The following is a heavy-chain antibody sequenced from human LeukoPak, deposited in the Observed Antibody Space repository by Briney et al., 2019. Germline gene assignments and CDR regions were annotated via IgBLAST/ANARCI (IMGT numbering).Heavy chain of an antibody. V-gene: IGHV1-69*05. D-gene: IGHD3-22*01. CDR1: GGTFSSYA. CDR3: ASPITYYYDSSGYYF. Sequence: SVKVSCKASGGTFSSYAISWVRQAPGQGLEWMGGIIPIFGTANYAQKFQGRVTITTDESTSTAYMELSSLRSEDTAVYYCASPITYYYDSSGYYFWGQGTLVTVSS. J-gene: IGHJ4*02. CDR2: IIPIFGTA.